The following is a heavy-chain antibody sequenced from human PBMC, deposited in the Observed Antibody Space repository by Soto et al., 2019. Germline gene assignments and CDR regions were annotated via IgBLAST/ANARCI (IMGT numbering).Heavy chain of an antibody. V-gene: IGHV4-59*12. D-gene: IGHD2-2*01. CDR2: IYYSGST. CDR1: GGSISSYY. J-gene: IGHJ5*02. Sequence: SETLSLTCTVSGGSISSYYWSWIRQPPGKGLEWIGYIYYSGSTNYNPSLKSRVTISVDTSKNQFSLKLSSVTAADTAVYYCARALRCRYCSSTSTPNWFDPWGQGTLVTVSS. CDR3: ARALRCRYCSSTSTPNWFDP.